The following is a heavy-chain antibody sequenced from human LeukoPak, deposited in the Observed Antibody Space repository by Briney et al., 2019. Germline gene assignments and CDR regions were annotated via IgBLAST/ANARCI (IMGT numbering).Heavy chain of an antibody. Sequence: GGSLRLSCAVSGFTFSSYEMNWVRQAPGKGLVWVSRINGDGSSTAYADSVKGRFTISRDNAKNTLYLQMNSLTAEDTAVYYCARGPPWYFDLWGRGTLVTVSS. D-gene: IGHD6-25*01. CDR2: INGDGSST. CDR1: GFTFSSYE. V-gene: IGHV3-74*01. CDR3: ARGPPWYFDL. J-gene: IGHJ2*01.